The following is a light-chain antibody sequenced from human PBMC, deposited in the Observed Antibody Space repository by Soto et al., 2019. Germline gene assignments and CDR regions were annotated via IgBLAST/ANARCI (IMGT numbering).Light chain of an antibody. J-gene: IGKJ1*01. CDR2: GAS. Sequence: EIVMTQSPATLSVSPGESATLSCRASQSVSTNVAWFQQRPGQPPRLLIYGASGRATGIPARFRGSGSGTEFTLTIGSLQSEDFATYFCLQHKSYPWTFGQGTKVE. V-gene: IGKV3-15*01. CDR1: QSVSTN. CDR3: LQHKSYPWT.